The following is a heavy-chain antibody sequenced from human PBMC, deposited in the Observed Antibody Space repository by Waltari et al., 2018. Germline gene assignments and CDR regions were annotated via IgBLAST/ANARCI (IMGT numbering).Heavy chain of an antibody. CDR3: VKSLRDGVTGVHLYYFDY. CDR1: GFSLSTDGVG. D-gene: IGHD3-10*01. J-gene: IGHJ4*02. Sequence: QITVKESGPTQLKPTQTLTLTCTFSGFSLSTDGVGVGWIRQPPGKALEWLALFYWDDDEYYTPSLKNRLSLTKDTSKNHVVLTLTNLDPVDTATYYCVKSLRDGVTGVHLYYFDYWGQGTLVTVSS. CDR2: FYWDDDE. V-gene: IGHV2-5*02.